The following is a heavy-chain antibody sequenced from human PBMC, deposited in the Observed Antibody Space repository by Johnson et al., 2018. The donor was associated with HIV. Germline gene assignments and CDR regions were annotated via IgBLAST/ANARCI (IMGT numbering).Heavy chain of an antibody. CDR1: GFTFSSYA. V-gene: IGHV3-33*08. Sequence: QVQLVESGGGVVQPGRSLRLSCAASGFTFSSYAMHWVRQAPGKGLEWVAFIRYDGSNKYYADSVKGRFTISRDNSKNTLYLQMNSLRVEDTAMYYCARDPTTVITMALDIWGQGTMVTVSS. CDR2: IRYDGSNK. CDR3: ARDPTTVITMALDI. D-gene: IGHD4-11*01. J-gene: IGHJ3*02.